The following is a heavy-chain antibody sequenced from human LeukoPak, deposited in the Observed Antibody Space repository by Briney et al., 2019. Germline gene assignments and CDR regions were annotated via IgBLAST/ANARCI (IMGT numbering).Heavy chain of an antibody. Sequence: ASVKVSCKASGYTFTGYYMHWVRQAPGQGLEWMGWINPNSGGTNYAQKFQGRVTMTRDTSISTAYMELSRLRSDDTAVYYCARVRDGYNDAYDLWGQGTMVTVTS. J-gene: IGHJ3*01. CDR1: GYTFTGYY. CDR3: ARVRDGYNDAYDL. D-gene: IGHD5-24*01. V-gene: IGHV1-2*02. CDR2: INPNSGGT.